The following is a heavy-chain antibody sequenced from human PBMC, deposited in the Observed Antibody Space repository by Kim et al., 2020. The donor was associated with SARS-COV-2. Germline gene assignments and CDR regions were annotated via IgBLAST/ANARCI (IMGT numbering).Heavy chain of an antibody. D-gene: IGHD3-10*01. V-gene: IGHV4-4*02. CDR1: GGSISSSNW. CDR2: IYHSGST. CDR3: ARARGPLGGYGMDV. J-gene: IGHJ6*02. Sequence: SETLSLTCAVSGGSISSSNWWSWVRQPPGKGLEWIGEIYHSGSTNYNPSLKSRVTISVDKSKNQFSLKLSSVTAADTAVYYCARARGPLGGYGMDVWGQGTTVTVSS.